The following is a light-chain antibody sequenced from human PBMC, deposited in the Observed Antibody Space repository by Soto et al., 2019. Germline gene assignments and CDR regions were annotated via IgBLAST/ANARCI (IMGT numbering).Light chain of an antibody. CDR2: DAS. Sequence: GERATLSCRASQSVTNYIAWYQQRPGQAPRLLIYDASNRATGVPARFSGSGSGTDFTLTISRLEPEDFAVYYCQQYGSSPSITFGQGTRLEIK. CDR1: QSVTNY. CDR3: QQYGSSPSIT. V-gene: IGKV3-20*01. J-gene: IGKJ5*01.